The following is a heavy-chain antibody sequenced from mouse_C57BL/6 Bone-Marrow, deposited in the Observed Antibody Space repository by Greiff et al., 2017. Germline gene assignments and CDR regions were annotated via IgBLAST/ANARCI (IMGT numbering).Heavy chain of an antibody. CDR1: GYTFTSYW. Sequence: QVQLKQSGAELVMPGASVKLSCKASGYTFTSYWMHWVKQRPGQGLEWIGEIDPSDSYTNYNQKFKGKSTLTVDKSSSTAYMQLSSLTSEDSAVYYCARGRLRRRRYAMDYWGQGTSVTVSS. J-gene: IGHJ4*01. CDR2: IDPSDSYT. D-gene: IGHD2-4*01. CDR3: ARGRLRRRRYAMDY. V-gene: IGHV1-69*01.